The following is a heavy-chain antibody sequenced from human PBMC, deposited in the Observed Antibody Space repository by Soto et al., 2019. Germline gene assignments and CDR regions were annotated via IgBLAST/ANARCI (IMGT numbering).Heavy chain of an antibody. CDR2: ISSSGSTI. J-gene: IGHJ4*02. CDR3: ARESPDVLGYCSGGSCYGWVY. V-gene: IGHV3-48*03. D-gene: IGHD2-15*01. Sequence: GGSLRLSCSASGFTLSSYEMNWVRQAPGKGLEWVSYISSSGSTIYYADSVKGRFTISRDNAKNSLYLQMNSLRAEDTAVYYCARESPDVLGYCSGGSCYGWVYWGQGTLVTVSS. CDR1: GFTLSSYE.